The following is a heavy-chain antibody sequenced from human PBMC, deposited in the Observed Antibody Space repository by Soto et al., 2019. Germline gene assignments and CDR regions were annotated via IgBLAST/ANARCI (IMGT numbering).Heavy chain of an antibody. CDR1: GFTFMNYA. CDR2: VSGSGDRT. J-gene: IGHJ4*02. Sequence: EGQLLESGGGLVQPGGSLRLSCAASGFTFMNYAMTWVRQAPGKGLEWVSAVSGSGDRTYYADSVKGRFSISRVNSKNTLILQMNSLRAEDTAIYFCAKGYREAATGRYFDNWGQGVLVTVSS. V-gene: IGHV3-23*01. CDR3: AKGYREAATGRYFDN. D-gene: IGHD4-4*01.